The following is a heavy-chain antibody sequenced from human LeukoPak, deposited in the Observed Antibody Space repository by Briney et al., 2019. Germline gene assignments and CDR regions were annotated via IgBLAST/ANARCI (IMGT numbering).Heavy chain of an antibody. J-gene: IGHJ6*03. Sequence: ASVKVSCTASGYTFTSYDINWVRQATGQGLEWMGWMNPNSGNTGYAQKFQGRVTMTRNTSISTAYMELSSLRSEDTAVYYCARGRWGSHSGYLYYYYYYMDVWGKGTTVTVSS. V-gene: IGHV1-8*01. CDR2: MNPNSGNT. CDR3: ARGRWGSHSGYLYYYYYYMDV. D-gene: IGHD5-12*01. CDR1: GYTFTSYD.